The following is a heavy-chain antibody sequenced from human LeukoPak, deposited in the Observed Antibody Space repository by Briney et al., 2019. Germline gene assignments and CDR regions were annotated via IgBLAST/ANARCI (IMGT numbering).Heavy chain of an antibody. CDR2: ISGSGGST. Sequence: GGSLRLSCAASGFTFSSYAMSWVRQAPGKGLEWVSAISGSGGSTYYADSVRGRFTISRDNSKNTLYLQMNSLRAEDTAVYYCAKIAAANCGGDCYSGAYYFDYWGQGTLVTVSS. CDR1: GFTFSSYA. J-gene: IGHJ4*02. D-gene: IGHD2-21*02. V-gene: IGHV3-23*01. CDR3: AKIAAANCGGDCYSGAYYFDY.